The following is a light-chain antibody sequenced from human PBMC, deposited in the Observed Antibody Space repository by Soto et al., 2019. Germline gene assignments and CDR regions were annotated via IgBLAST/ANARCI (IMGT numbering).Light chain of an antibody. J-gene: IGLJ1*01. Sequence: SALTQPASVSGSPGQSITISCTGTSSDVGGYNYVSWYQQHPGKAPKLMIYDVSNRPSGVSNRFSGSKSCNTASLTISGLQAEDEADYYCSSYTSSSTRLVFGTGTKVTVL. CDR1: SSDVGGYNY. V-gene: IGLV2-14*01. CDR3: SSYTSSSTRLV. CDR2: DVS.